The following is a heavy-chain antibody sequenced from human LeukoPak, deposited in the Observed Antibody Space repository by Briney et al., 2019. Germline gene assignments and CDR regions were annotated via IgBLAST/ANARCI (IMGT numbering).Heavy chain of an antibody. V-gene: IGHV3-48*03. CDR3: AREIATGADY. Sequence: GGSLRLSCAASGFTFSSYEMNWVRQAPGKGLEWVSYISSSDSTIYYADSVKGRFTISRDNAKNSLYLQMNSLRAEDTAGYYCAREIATGADYWGQGTLVTVSS. CDR2: ISSSDSTI. CDR1: GFTFSSYE. D-gene: IGHD5-24*01. J-gene: IGHJ4*02.